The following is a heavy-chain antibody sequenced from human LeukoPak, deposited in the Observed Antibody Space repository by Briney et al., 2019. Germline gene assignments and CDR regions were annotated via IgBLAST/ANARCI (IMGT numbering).Heavy chain of an antibody. J-gene: IGHJ4*02. CDR2: ISWNSGSI. CDR3: AKGPRPTSYYFDY. Sequence: SGRSLRLSCAASGFTFDDYAMHWVRQAPGKGLEWVSGISWNSGSIGYADSVKGRLTISRDNAKNSLYLQMNSLRAEDTALYYCAKGPRPTSYYFDYWGQGTLVTVSS. CDR1: GFTFDDYA. D-gene: IGHD6-6*01. V-gene: IGHV3-9*01.